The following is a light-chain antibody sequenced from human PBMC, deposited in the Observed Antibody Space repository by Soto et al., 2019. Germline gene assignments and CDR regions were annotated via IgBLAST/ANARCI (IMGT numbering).Light chain of an antibody. CDR2: KVS. V-gene: IGKV1-5*03. J-gene: IGKJ1*01. CDR3: QQHKSYPRT. Sequence: DIQMTQFPSTLSASVGDRVTITCRASQSIDSSLAWYQQQPGKAPKFLIYKVSILESGVPSRFSGSGSGTEFTLPISSLQPDDFGTYYCQQHKSYPRTFGQGTKVEIK. CDR1: QSIDSS.